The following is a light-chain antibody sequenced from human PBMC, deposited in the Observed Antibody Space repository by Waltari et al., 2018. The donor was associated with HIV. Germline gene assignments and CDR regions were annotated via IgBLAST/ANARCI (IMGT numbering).Light chain of an antibody. Sequence: QSALTQPRSVSGSPGQSVTISCTGTSSAIGYFDYVSWYQQYPGKAPEDIIYEVSQRPSGVPDRFTASKSGTTASLTISGLQDEDEADYYCCSYAGTYTYVFGTGTTVTVL. CDR3: CSYAGTYTYV. CDR2: EVS. V-gene: IGLV2-11*01. CDR1: SSAIGYFDY. J-gene: IGLJ1*01.